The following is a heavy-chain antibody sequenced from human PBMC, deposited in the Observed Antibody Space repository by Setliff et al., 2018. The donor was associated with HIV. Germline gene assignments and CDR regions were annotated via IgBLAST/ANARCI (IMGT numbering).Heavy chain of an antibody. D-gene: IGHD1-1*01. CDR3: ARIDPGKFWSLDY. CDR1: GGSISSSTYY. CDR2: IFYTGNT. V-gene: IGHV4-39*06. Sequence: PSETLSLTCSVSGGSISSSTYYWGWIRQPPGKGLEWIGGIFYTGNTYYNPSLKSRVAISVDTSRNQITLTLKSVTAADTAVYFCARIDPGKFWSLDYWGRGTLVTVSS. J-gene: IGHJ4*02.